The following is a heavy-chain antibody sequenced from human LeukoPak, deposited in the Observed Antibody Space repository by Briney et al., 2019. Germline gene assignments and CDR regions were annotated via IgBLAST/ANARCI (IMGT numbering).Heavy chain of an antibody. CDR2: IYSGGST. V-gene: IGHV3-66*01. Sequence: GGSLRLSCAASGFTFSGYSMNWVRQAPGKGLEWVSVIYSGGSTYYADSVKGRFTISRDNSKNTLYLQMNSLRAEDTAVYYCARSTAWRAYSSGWYGYWGQGTLVTVSS. D-gene: IGHD6-19*01. J-gene: IGHJ4*02. CDR3: ARSTAWRAYSSGWYGY. CDR1: GFTFSGYS.